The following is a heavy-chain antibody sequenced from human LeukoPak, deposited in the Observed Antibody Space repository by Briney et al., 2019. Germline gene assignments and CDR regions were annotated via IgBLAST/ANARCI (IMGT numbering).Heavy chain of an antibody. CDR2: ISAYNGNT. CDR1: GGTFSSYA. Sequence: ASVKVSCKASGGTFSSYAISWVRQAPGQGLEWMGWISAYNGNTNYAQKLQGRVTMTTDTSTSTAYMELRSLRSDDTAVYYCARVEHSSSWYYFDYWGQGTLVTVSS. D-gene: IGHD6-13*01. V-gene: IGHV1-18*01. CDR3: ARVEHSSSWYYFDY. J-gene: IGHJ4*02.